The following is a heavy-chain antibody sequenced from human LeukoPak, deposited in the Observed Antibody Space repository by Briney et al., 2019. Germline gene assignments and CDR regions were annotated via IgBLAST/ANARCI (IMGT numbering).Heavy chain of an antibody. CDR3: ARHGKASSWYRGNWFDP. CDR1: GGSISSYY. J-gene: IGHJ5*02. D-gene: IGHD6-13*01. Sequence: PSETLSLTCTVSGGSISSYYWSWLRHPPGKGLEWLGYIYTSGSTNYNPSLKSRVTISVDTSKNQFSLKLSSVTAADTAVYYCARHGKASSWYRGNWFDPWGQGTLVTVSS. CDR2: IYTSGST. V-gene: IGHV4-4*09.